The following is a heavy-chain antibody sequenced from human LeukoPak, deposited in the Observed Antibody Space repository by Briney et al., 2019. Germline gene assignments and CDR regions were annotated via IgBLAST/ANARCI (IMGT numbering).Heavy chain of an antibody. D-gene: IGHD3-10*02. CDR2: IYYSGST. CDR1: GGSVSSGSHY. V-gene: IGHV4-61*01. CDR3: ARAVPFDY. J-gene: IGHJ4*02. Sequence: SETLSLTCTVSGGSVSSGSHYWSWIRQPPGKGLEWIGYIYYSGSTNYNPSLKSRVTISVDTSKNQFSLKLSSVTAADTAVYYCARAVPFDYWGQGTLVTVSS.